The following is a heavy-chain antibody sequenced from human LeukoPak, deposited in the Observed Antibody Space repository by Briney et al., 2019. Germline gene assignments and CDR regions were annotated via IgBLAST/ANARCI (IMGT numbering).Heavy chain of an antibody. V-gene: IGHV4-38-2*02. CDR2: IYHSGST. J-gene: IGHJ6*02. D-gene: IGHD3-10*01. CDR3: ARGLTVEKYYYGSAYGMDV. Sequence: SETLSLTCTVSGYSISSTYYWSWIRQPPGKGLEWIGYIYHSGSTYYNPSLKSRVTISVDRSKNQFSLKLSSVTAADTAVYYCARGLTVEKYYYGSAYGMDVWGQGTTVTVSS. CDR1: GYSISSTYY.